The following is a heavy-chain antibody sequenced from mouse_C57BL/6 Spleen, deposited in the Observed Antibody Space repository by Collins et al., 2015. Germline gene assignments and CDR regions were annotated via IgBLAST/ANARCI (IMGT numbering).Heavy chain of an antibody. Sequence: EVQLQQSGPVLVKPGASVKMSCKASGYTSTDYYMNWVKQSHGKSLEWIGVINPYNGDTNYNQKFKGKATLTVDKSSSTAYMELNSLTSEDSAVYYCARDYYGSSYAMDYWGQGTSVTVSS. V-gene: IGHV1-19*01. D-gene: IGHD1-1*01. CDR3: ARDYYGSSYAMDY. J-gene: IGHJ4*01. CDR1: GYTSTDYY. CDR2: INPYNGDT.